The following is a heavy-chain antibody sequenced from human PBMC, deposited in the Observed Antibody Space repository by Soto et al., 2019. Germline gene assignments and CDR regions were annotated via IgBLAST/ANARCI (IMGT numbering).Heavy chain of an antibody. CDR1: GDSVSKYY. V-gene: IGHV4-4*07. J-gene: IGHJ5*02. Sequence: QVQLQESGPGLVKPSETLSLTCTVSGDSVSKYYWNWIRQPAGKGLEWIGRIHSTRSPNYNPSLKSRVTMSVDTSKNQFSLKLNLTSVTAADTAVYYCARSPAYGDYANLDTWGKGTLVTVSS. CDR2: IHSTRSP. D-gene: IGHD4-17*01. CDR3: ARSPAYGDYANLDT.